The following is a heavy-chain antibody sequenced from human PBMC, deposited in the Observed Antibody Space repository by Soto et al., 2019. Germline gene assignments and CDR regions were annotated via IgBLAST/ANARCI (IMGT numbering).Heavy chain of an antibody. D-gene: IGHD2-2*01. CDR2: ISGYNGDT. CDR3: ARDVEYSTSRCEH. V-gene: IGHV1-18*04. CDR1: GYTFTNHG. J-gene: IGHJ4*02. Sequence: QVQMKQSGGEVKKPGASVKVSCKTSGYTFTNHGVNWVRQAPGQGLELQGYISGYNGDTDYEQKFHERITISIDKTTSTVVMELRNLRSDDSAVDYCARDVEYSTSRCEHWGQGT.